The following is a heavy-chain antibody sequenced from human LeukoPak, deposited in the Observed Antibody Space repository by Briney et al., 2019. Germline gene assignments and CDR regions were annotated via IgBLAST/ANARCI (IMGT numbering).Heavy chain of an antibody. CDR1: GGSISSSSYY. CDR3: ARTAYYDILTGYYWSSYGMDV. Sequence: PPETLSLTCTVSGGSISSSSYYWGWIRQPPGKGLEWIGSIYTSGSTNYNPSLKSRVTISVDTSKNQFSLKLSSVTAADTAVYYCARTAYYDILTGYYWSSYGMDVWGQGTTVTGSS. V-gene: IGHV4-39*07. CDR2: IYTSGST. J-gene: IGHJ6*02. D-gene: IGHD3-9*01.